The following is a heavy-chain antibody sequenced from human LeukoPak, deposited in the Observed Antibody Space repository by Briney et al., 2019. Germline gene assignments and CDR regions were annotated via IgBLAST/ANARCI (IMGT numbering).Heavy chain of an antibody. V-gene: IGHV4-34*01. Sequence: SETLCLTCAVYGGSFSGYYWSWIRQPPGKGLEWIGQINHSGSTNYNPSLKSRVTISVDTSKNQFSLKLSSVTAADTAVYYCAREANVVVAAKRHWFDPWGQGTLVTVSS. D-gene: IGHD2-15*01. J-gene: IGHJ5*02. CDR1: GGSFSGYY. CDR3: AREANVVVAAKRHWFDP. CDR2: INHSGST.